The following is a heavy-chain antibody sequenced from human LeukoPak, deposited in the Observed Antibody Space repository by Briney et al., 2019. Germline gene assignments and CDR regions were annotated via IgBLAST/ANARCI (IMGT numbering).Heavy chain of an antibody. CDR3: ARDDYVWGSYPKE. V-gene: IGHV3-23*01. CDR1: GFTLSSYA. D-gene: IGHD3-16*02. CDR2: ISGNAGST. Sequence: GGSLRLSCAASGFTLSSYAMSWVRQAPGKGLEWVALISGNAGSTYYADSVKGRFTISRDNSKNTLYLQMNSLRAEDTAVYYCARDDYVWGSYPKEWGQGTLVTVSS. J-gene: IGHJ4*02.